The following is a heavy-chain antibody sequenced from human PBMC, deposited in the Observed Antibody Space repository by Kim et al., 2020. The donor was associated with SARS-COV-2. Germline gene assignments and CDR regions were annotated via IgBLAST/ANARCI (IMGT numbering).Heavy chain of an antibody. D-gene: IGHD5-12*01. J-gene: IGHJ4*02. V-gene: IGHV3-30*02. CDR3: AKDRGTMATADVGHY. Sequence: DSAKGRFPSSRDNSKNPLYLQMNSLRAEDTTVYYCAKDRGTMATADVGHYWGQGTLVTVSS.